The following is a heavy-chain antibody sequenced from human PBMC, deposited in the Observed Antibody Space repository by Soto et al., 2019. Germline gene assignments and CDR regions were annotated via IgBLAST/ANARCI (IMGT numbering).Heavy chain of an antibody. CDR3: ARDYGGNYYYYYGMDV. CDR1: GYSISSGYY. CDR2: IYHSGST. V-gene: IGHV4-38-2*02. Sequence: PSETLSLTCAVSGYSISSGYYWGWIRQPPGKGLEWIGSIYHSGSTYYNPSLKSRVTISVDTSKNQFSLKLSSVTAADTAVYYCARDYGGNYYYYYGMDVWGQGTTVTVYS. J-gene: IGHJ6*02. D-gene: IGHD4-17*01.